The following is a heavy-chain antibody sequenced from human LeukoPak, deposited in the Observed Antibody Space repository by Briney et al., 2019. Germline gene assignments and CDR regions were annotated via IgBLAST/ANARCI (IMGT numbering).Heavy chain of an antibody. J-gene: IGHJ4*02. Sequence: SVKVSCKASGGTFSSYAISWVRQAPGQGLEWMGGIIPIFGTANYAQKFQGRVTITADESTSTAYMELSSLRSEDTAVYYCARGGRYYYDSSGLNDYWGQGTLVTVSS. CDR1: GGTFSSYA. CDR2: IIPIFGTA. CDR3: ARGGRYYYDSSGLNDY. V-gene: IGHV1-69*13. D-gene: IGHD3-22*01.